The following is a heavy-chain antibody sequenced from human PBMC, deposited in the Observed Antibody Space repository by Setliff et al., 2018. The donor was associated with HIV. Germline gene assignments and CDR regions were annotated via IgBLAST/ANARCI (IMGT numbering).Heavy chain of an antibody. D-gene: IGHD1-26*01. CDR2: FDPEKSEK. CDR3: ATHRWYSGSYLRDY. CDR1: GHTLTELS. V-gene: IGHV1-24*01. J-gene: IGHJ4*02. Sequence: ASVKVSCKVSGHTLTELSMHWVRQAPRKGLEWMGGFDPEKSEKIYAQKLQGRVTMTEDTSTDTAYMELRSLRSEDTAVYYCATHRWYSGSYLRDYWGQGTLVTVS.